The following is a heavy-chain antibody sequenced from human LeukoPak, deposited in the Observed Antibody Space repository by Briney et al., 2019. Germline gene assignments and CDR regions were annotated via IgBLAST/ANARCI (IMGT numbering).Heavy chain of an antibody. D-gene: IGHD6-19*01. CDR2: IYFRGST. CDR3: ARGLGWFLD. Sequence: SETLSLTCTVSDGSISINYWTWIRQPPGKGLEWIGNIYFRGSTNYNPSLKSRVTISGDASKNQVSLQLTSVTAADTAVYYCARGLGWFLDWGQGTLVTASS. J-gene: IGHJ4*02. CDR1: DGSISINY. V-gene: IGHV4-59*01.